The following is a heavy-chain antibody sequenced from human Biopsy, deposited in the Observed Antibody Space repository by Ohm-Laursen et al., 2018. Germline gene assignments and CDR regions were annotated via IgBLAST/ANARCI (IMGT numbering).Heavy chain of an antibody. CDR1: GFTFSVYA. J-gene: IGHJ6*02. CDR2: IWYDGSSE. Sequence: RSLRLSCTASGFTFSVYAMHRVRQAPGKGLKWVVIIWYDGSSEYYEDSVKGRFTISRDNSKNTVYLEINNLRVEVTAVYFCARDPIVGSKSDGLDVWGQGPTVTVFS. V-gene: IGHV3-33*01. CDR3: ARDPIVGSKSDGLDV. D-gene: IGHD1-26*01.